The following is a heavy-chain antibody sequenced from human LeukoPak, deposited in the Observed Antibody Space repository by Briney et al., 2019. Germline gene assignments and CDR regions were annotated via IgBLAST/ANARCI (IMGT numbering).Heavy chain of an antibody. CDR2: ISGSAHKI. V-gene: IGHV3-23*01. Sequence: GGSLRLSCVASGITFSNYAVSWVRQAPEKGLDWVSVISGSAHKIRYADSVKGRFTISRDNSENIVYLQMNNLRAEDTAVYYCARQYNYDSRAFDYWGQGTLVTVSS. CDR1: GITFSNYA. J-gene: IGHJ4*02. CDR3: ARQYNYDSRAFDY. D-gene: IGHD5-18*01.